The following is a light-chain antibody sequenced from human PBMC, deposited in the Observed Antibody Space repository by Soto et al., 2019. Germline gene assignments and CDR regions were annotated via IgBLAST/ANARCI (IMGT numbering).Light chain of an antibody. CDR2: GAS. CDR3: QQYNDWPRT. Sequence: EIVMTQSPATLSVSPGERATLSCRASQSVGTYLAWYQQKPGQAPRLLIYGASTRAAGISPRFSGGGSETESTLTISSLQSEDFAVYYCQQYNDWPRTFGQGTKVGIK. J-gene: IGKJ1*01. V-gene: IGKV3-15*01. CDR1: QSVGTY.